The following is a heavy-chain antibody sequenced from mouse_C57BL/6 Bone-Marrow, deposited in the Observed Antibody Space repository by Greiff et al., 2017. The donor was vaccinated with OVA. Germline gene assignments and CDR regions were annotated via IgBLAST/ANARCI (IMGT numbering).Heavy chain of an antibody. J-gene: IGHJ3*01. V-gene: IGHV10-3*01. D-gene: IGHD2-3*01. CDR2: IRSKSSNYTT. CDR1: GFTFNTYA. Sequence: GGGLVQPKGSLKLSCAASGFTFNTYAMHSVRQAPGKGLEWVARIRSKSSNYTTYYADSVKDRFTIPRDDSESMLYLQMNTLKTEDTAMYYCVRGYDGPWFAYWGQGTLVTVSA. CDR3: VRGYDGPWFAY.